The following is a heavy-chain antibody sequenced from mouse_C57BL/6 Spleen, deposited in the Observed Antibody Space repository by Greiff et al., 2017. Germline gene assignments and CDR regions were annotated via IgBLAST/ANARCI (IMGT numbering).Heavy chain of an antibody. V-gene: IGHV1-72*01. CDR3: ARSYSNYVGSDYFDY. CDR1: GYTFTSYW. Sequence: LQQSGAELVKPGASVKLSCKASGYTFTSYWMHWVKQRPGRGLEWIGRIGPNSGGTKYNEKFKSKATLTVDKPSSTAYMQLSSLTSEDSAVYYCARSYSNYVGSDYFDYWGQGTTLTVSS. J-gene: IGHJ2*01. CDR2: IGPNSGGT. D-gene: IGHD2-5*01.